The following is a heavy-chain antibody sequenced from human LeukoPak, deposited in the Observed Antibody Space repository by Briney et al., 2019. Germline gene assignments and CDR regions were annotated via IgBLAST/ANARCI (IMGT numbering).Heavy chain of an antibody. CDR1: GFTFSSYW. CDR2: IKQDGSEK. V-gene: IGHV3-7*03. CDR3: AKQGGTSPTCYNNC. Sequence: GGSLRLSCAASGFTFSSYWMSWVRQAPGKGLEWVANIKQDGSEKYYVDSVKGRFTISRDNAKNTLYLQMNSLRDEDTAVYYCAKQGGTSPTCYNNCWGQGTLVTVSS. D-gene: IGHD2-2*02. J-gene: IGHJ4*02.